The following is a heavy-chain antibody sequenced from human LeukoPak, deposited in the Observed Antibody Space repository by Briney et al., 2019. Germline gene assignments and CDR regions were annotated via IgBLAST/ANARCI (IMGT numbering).Heavy chain of an antibody. CDR1: GGTFSSYA. CDR2: IIPIFGTA. Sequence: SVKVSCKASGGTFSSYAISWVRQAPGQGLEWMGGIIPIFGTANYAQKFQGRVTITTDESTSTAYMELSSLRSEDTAVYYCARAPLYYYDSSGYIFDYWGQGTLVTVSS. CDR3: ARAPLYYYDSSGYIFDY. J-gene: IGHJ4*02. V-gene: IGHV1-69*05. D-gene: IGHD3-22*01.